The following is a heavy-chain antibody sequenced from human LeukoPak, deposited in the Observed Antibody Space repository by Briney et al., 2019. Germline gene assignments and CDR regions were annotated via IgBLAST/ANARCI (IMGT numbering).Heavy chain of an antibody. V-gene: IGHV4-59*01. CDR2: IYYSGST. D-gene: IGHD3-16*01. CDR3: ARGRYGWLPFDF. J-gene: IGHJ4*02. Sequence: SETLSLTCTVSGGSMSNYYWIWIRQPPGKGLEWIGYIYYSGSTNYNPSLKSRVTISVDTSKNQFTLKLSSVTAADTAVYYCARGRYGWLPFDFWGQGTLVTVSS. CDR1: GGSMSNYY.